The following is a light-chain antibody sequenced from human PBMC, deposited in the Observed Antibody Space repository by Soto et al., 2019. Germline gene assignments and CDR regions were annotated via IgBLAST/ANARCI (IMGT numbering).Light chain of an antibody. Sequence: DFVMTQSPDSLTVSLGERATINCKSSQSVLWSNNKNYLAWYQQKPGQSPKLLIYWASTRESGVPDRFSGSGYGTDFTLTISSLQAEDVAVYYCQQYYSTPLTFSGGTKVEIK. V-gene: IGKV4-1*01. J-gene: IGKJ4*01. CDR3: QQYYSTPLT. CDR1: QSVLWSNNKNY. CDR2: WAS.